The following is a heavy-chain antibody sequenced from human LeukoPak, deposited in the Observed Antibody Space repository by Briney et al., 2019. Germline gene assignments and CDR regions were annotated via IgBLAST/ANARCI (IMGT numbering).Heavy chain of an antibody. CDR3: ARDYSSSWYYFDY. CDR2: ISHSSSYI. D-gene: IGHD6-13*01. V-gene: IGHV3-21*01. J-gene: IGHJ4*02. Sequence: GGSLRLSCAASGFTFSNYTMHWVRQAPGKGLEWVSSISHSSSYIYYVDSVKGRFTISRDNAKNSLFLQMNSLRAEDTAMYYCARDYSSSWYYFDYWGQGTLVTVSS. CDR1: GFTFSNYT.